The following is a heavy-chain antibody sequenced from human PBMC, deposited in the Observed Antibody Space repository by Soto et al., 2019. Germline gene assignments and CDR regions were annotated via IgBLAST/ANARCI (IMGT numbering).Heavy chain of an antibody. V-gene: IGHV3-23*01. J-gene: IGHJ6*04. CDR1: GFTFSSYA. CDR3: AKDRNSLVSPMMDV. CDR2: ISGSGGST. Sequence: GGSLRLSCAASGFTFSSYAMSWVRQAPGKGLEWVSAISGSGGSTYYADSVKGRFTISRDNSKNTLYLQMNSLRAEDTAVYYCAKDRNSLVSPMMDVRGKGTTVTAPQ. D-gene: IGHD3-22*01.